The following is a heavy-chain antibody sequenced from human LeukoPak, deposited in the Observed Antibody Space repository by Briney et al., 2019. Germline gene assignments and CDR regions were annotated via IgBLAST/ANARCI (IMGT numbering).Heavy chain of an antibody. CDR3: ARDRDGYNYVDY. D-gene: IGHD5-24*01. J-gene: IGHJ4*02. CDR1: GDSMSSGGHY. CDR2: IYYSGSA. Sequence: SQTLSLTCTVSGDSMSSGGHYWTWIRQHPGKGLEWIGYIYYSGSAYYNPSLKSRVTMSVDTSENQFSLKLGSVTAADTAVYYCARDRDGYNYVDYWGQGTLATVSS. V-gene: IGHV4-31*03.